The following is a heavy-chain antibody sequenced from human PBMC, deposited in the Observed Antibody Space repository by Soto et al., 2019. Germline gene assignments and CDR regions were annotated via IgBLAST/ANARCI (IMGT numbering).Heavy chain of an antibody. CDR3: TTGRDDLLH. V-gene: IGHV3-15*07. J-gene: IGHJ4*02. CDR1: GFTFDKVW. CDR2: IKSKTDGGTT. Sequence: EVQLVESGGGLVQPGGSLRLSCAVSGFTFDKVWMNWVRQAPGKGLEWVGRIKSKTDGGTTDYAAPVKGRFTISRDDSTNMLYLQMNSLKTEDAGMYFCTTGRDDLLHWGQGTLVTVSS. D-gene: IGHD2-15*01.